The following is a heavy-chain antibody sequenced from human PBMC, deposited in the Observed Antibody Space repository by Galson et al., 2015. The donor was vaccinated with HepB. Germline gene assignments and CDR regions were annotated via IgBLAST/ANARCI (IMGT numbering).Heavy chain of an antibody. Sequence: SLRLSCAASGFTVSDTYMHWVRQSPGKGLEWVSVIYSGGRTYYADSVKGRFTVSRDNSKSTLYLQMNSLRVEDTAVYYCAGGRWGYWGQGTLVTVSS. V-gene: IGHV3-53*01. CDR2: IYSGGRT. CDR1: GFTVSDTY. J-gene: IGHJ4*02. CDR3: AGGRWGY. D-gene: IGHD5-24*01.